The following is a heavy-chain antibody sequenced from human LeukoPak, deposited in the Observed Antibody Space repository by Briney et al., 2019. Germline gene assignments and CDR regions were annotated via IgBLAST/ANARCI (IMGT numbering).Heavy chain of an antibody. CDR2: ISGSGGST. J-gene: IGHJ4*02. D-gene: IGHD4-23*01. CDR1: GFTFSSYA. CDR3: ARHVVTPGELDY. Sequence: GGSLRLSCAASGFTFSSYAMSWVRQAPGKGLEWVSAISGSGGSTYYADSVKGRFTISRGNSKNTLYLQMNSLRAEDTAVYYCARHVVTPGELDYWGQGTLVTVSS. V-gene: IGHV3-23*01.